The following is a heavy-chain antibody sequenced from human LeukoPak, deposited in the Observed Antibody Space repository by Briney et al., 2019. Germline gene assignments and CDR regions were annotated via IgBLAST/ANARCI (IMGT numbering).Heavy chain of an antibody. CDR1: GFTFSSYS. J-gene: IGHJ4*02. CDR3: AKARPAYGSGSCLDY. V-gene: IGHV3-21*01. CDR2: ISSSSSYI. Sequence: PGGSLRLSCAASGFTFSSYSMNWVRQAPGKGLEWVSSISSSSSYIYYADSVKGRFTISRDNAKNSLYLQMNSLRAEDTAVYYCAKARPAYGSGSCLDYWGQGTLVTVSS. D-gene: IGHD3-10*01.